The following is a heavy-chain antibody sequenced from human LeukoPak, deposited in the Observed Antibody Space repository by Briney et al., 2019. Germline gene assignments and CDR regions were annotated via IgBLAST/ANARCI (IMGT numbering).Heavy chain of an antibody. Sequence: GGSLRLSCAASEFTFSRYWMSWVRQAPGKGLEWVANIKPDGSEKYYVNSVKGRFTISRDNAKNSLYLQMNSLRAEDTAVYYCARDNGGADDYWGQGTLVAVSS. D-gene: IGHD3-16*01. V-gene: IGHV3-7*01. J-gene: IGHJ4*02. CDR2: IKPDGSEK. CDR1: EFTFSRYW. CDR3: ARDNGGADDY.